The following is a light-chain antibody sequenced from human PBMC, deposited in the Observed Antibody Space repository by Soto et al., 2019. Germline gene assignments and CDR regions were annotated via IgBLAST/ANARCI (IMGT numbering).Light chain of an antibody. CDR1: ESAVNY. CDR3: QQRNTWPLT. V-gene: IGKV3-11*01. Sequence: EIVLTQSPATLSLYPGERATLSCRASESAVNYLAWYQPHPGQAPRLLIYDVSHRATGIPDRFSGSGSGTDVTLTISSLGAEDFAVYYLQQRNTWPLTFGGGTRVEIQ. J-gene: IGKJ4*01. CDR2: DVS.